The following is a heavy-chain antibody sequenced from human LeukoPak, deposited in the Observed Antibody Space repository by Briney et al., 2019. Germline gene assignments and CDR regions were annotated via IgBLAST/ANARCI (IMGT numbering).Heavy chain of an antibody. CDR3: ARGREWYGSSDPLLPFDY. V-gene: IGHV4-34*01. Sequence: SETLSRTCAVYGGSFSGYYWSWIRQPPGKGLEWIGEINHSGSTNYNPSLKSRVTISVDTSKNQFSLKLSSVTAADTAVYYCARGREWYGSSDPLLPFDYWGQGTLVTVSS. J-gene: IGHJ4*02. D-gene: IGHD3-3*01. CDR1: GGSFSGYY. CDR2: INHSGST.